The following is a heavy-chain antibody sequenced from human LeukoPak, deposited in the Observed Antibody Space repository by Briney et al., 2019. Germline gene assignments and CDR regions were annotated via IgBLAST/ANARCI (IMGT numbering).Heavy chain of an antibody. D-gene: IGHD1-26*01. CDR2: INWNGGST. Sequence: GVSLRLSCAASGFTFDDHGMSWVREAPGQGLEGGSGINWNGGSTGYADSVKDRFTISRDNAKNSLYLQMNSLRAEDTALYYCASGGIYYGAAFDFWGQGSLVTVSA. CDR1: GFTFDDHG. V-gene: IGHV3-20*04. J-gene: IGHJ4*02. CDR3: ASGGIYYGAAFDF.